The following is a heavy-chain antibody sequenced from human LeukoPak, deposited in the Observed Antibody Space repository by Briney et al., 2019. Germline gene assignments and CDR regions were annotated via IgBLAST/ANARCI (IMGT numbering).Heavy chain of an antibody. J-gene: IGHJ6*02. CDR2: ISYDGSNK. CDR3: ARDRKRRYYDSSGSPGGMDV. CDR1: GFTFSSYG. Sequence: GGSLGLSCAASGFTFSSYGMHWVRQAPGKGLEWVAVISYDGSNKYYADSVKGRFTISRDNSKNTLYLQMNSLRAEDTAVYYCARDRKRRYYDSSGSPGGMDVWGQGTTVTVSS. V-gene: IGHV3-30*03. D-gene: IGHD3-22*01.